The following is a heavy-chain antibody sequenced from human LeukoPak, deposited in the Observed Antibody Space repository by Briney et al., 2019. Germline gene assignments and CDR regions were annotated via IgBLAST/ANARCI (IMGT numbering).Heavy chain of an antibody. V-gene: IGHV3-21*01. Sequence: GGSLRLSCAASGFTFSSYSMNWVRQAPGKGLEWVSSISSSSSYIYYADSVKGRFTISRDNAKNSLYLQMNSLRAEDTAVYYCAREILTVEGYYYYMDVWGKGTTVTVSS. D-gene: IGHD1-14*01. CDR3: AREILTVEGYYYYMDV. CDR2: ISSSSSYI. CDR1: GFTFSSYS. J-gene: IGHJ6*03.